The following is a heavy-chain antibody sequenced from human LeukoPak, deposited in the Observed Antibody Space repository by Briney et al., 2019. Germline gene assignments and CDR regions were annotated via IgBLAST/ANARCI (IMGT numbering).Heavy chain of an antibody. CDR2: IWYDGSYK. CDR3: ARYSGSYGLDY. CDR1: GFTFSTYG. D-gene: IGHD1-26*01. J-gene: IGHJ4*02. V-gene: IGHV3-33*01. Sequence: GGSLRLSCAASGFTFSTYGMHWVRQAPGKGLEWVAVIWYDGSYKFYADSVKGRFTISRDNSKNTLTPQMDTLRAEDTAVYYCARYSGSYGLDYWGQGTLVTVSS.